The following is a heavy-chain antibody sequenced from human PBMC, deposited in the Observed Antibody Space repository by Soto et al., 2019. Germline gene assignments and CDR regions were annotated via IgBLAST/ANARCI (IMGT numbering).Heavy chain of an antibody. CDR2: IKRDGSEK. CDR3: ARVRATDYEIDY. V-gene: IGHV3-7*03. D-gene: IGHD4-17*01. Sequence: GGSLRLSCTASGFMFGSYWMTWVRHVPGKGLQWVANIKRDGSEKYYVDFVKGRFTISRDDADNSVFLDMNNLRVDDTATYYCARVRATDYEIDYWGQGALVTVSS. J-gene: IGHJ4*02. CDR1: GFMFGSYW.